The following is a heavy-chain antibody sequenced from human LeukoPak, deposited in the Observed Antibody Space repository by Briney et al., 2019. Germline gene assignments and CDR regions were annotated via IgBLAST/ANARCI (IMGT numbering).Heavy chain of an antibody. CDR1: GFTFSSYG. D-gene: IGHD3-3*01. CDR3: AKALRITIFGVVPPFDP. Sequence: PGGSLRLSCAASGFTFSSYGMHWVRQAPGKGLEWVAFIRYDGSNKYYADSVNGRFTISRDNSKNTLYLQMNSLRAEDTAVYYCAKALRITIFGVVPPFDPWGQGTLVTVSS. V-gene: IGHV3-30*02. CDR2: IRYDGSNK. J-gene: IGHJ5*02.